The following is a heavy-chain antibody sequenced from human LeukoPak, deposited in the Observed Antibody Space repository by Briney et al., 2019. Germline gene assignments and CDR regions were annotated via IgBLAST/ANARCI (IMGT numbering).Heavy chain of an antibody. Sequence: ASVKVSCKASGYTFTSYYMHWVRQAPGQGLEWMGIINPSGGSTSYAQKFQGRVTMTRDTSTSTVYMELSSLRSEDTAVYYCARGLGQVTGYSYEDWFDPWGQGTLVTVSS. CDR1: GYTFTSYY. CDR2: INPSGGST. J-gene: IGHJ5*02. V-gene: IGHV1-46*01. CDR3: ARGLGQVTGYSYEDWFDP. D-gene: IGHD5-18*01.